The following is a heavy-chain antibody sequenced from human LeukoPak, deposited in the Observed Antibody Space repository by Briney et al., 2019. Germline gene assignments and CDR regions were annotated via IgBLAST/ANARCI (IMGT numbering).Heavy chain of an antibody. CDR2: ISSSSSYI. CDR1: GFTFSSYS. Sequence: GGSLRLSCAASGFTFSSYSMNWVRQAPGKGLEWVSSISSSSSYIYYADSVKGRFTISRDNSKNTLYLQMNSLRAEDTAVYYCAKARFQVYAANLWFDPWGQGTLVTVSS. D-gene: IGHD5/OR15-5a*01. CDR3: AKARFQVYAANLWFDP. J-gene: IGHJ5*02. V-gene: IGHV3-21*04.